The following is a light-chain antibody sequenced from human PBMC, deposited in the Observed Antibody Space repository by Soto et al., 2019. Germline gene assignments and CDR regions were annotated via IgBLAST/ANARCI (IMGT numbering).Light chain of an antibody. Sequence: DIQMTQSPSSLSASVGDRVTITCRTSQSISTSLNWYQQKAGKAPKLLIYGASTLQSGVPLRFSGSGSGTDFTLTISSLQREDFATYYCQESYSFLWGTCGQGTMVEIK. J-gene: IGKJ1*01. CDR3: QESYSFLWGT. CDR1: QSISTS. V-gene: IGKV1-39*01. CDR2: GAS.